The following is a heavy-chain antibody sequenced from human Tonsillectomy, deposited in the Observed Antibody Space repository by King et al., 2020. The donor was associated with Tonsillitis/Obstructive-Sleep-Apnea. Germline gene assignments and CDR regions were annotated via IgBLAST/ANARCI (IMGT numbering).Heavy chain of an antibody. CDR3: AKDQGGNSGWLP. CDR2: IGGSSEFT. J-gene: IGHJ4*02. V-gene: IGHV3-23*04. CDR1: GFTFSTYD. D-gene: IGHD6-19*01. Sequence: VQLVESGGDLVQPGGSLRLSCAASGFTFSTYDMNWVRQAPGKGLEWVSAIGGSSEFTYYANSVKGRFTISRDNSKNTLYLQMNSLRVDDTALYYCAKDQGGNSGWLPWGQGTLVTVSS.